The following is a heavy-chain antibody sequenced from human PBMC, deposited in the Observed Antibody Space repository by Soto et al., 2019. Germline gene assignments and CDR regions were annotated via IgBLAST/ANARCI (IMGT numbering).Heavy chain of an antibody. D-gene: IGHD6-13*01. CDR2: ISYDGSNK. CDR1: GFTFSNYA. Sequence: PGGSLRLSCAASGFTFSNYAMHWVRQAPGKGLEWVAVISYDGSNKYYADSVKGRFTISRDNSKSTLYLQMNSLRVEDTAVYYCAPRGGIAPSRALDYWGQGTLVTVSS. J-gene: IGHJ4*02. CDR3: APRGGIAPSRALDY. V-gene: IGHV3-30-3*01.